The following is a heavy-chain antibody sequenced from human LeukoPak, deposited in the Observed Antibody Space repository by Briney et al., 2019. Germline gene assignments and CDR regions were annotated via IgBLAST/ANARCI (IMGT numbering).Heavy chain of an antibody. Sequence: GGSLRLSCAASGFTFNIYGMHWVRLAPGKGLEWVAFISFDGSNKPYADSVKGRFTISRDISKNTLYLQMNSLRAEDTALYYCAKVRQPYWGGDCPYYYGMDVWGQGTTVTVSS. CDR2: ISFDGSNK. V-gene: IGHV3-30*18. CDR3: AKVRQPYWGGDCPYYYGMDV. D-gene: IGHD2-21*02. J-gene: IGHJ6*02. CDR1: GFTFNIYG.